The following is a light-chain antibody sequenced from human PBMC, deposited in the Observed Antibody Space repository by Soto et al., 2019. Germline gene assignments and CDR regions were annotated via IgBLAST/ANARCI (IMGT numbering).Light chain of an antibody. V-gene: IGKV3-15*01. CDR1: QSVSSN. J-gene: IGKJ1*01. Sequence: ERVLIQAPAALSVSPRERDTLSCRACQSVSSNLAWYQQKLVQAPRLLIYGASTRATGISARFSGSGSETEFTLTISSLQSEDFAIYYCEPFYNWPRTFGQGTKVDIK. CDR2: GAS. CDR3: EPFYNWPRT.